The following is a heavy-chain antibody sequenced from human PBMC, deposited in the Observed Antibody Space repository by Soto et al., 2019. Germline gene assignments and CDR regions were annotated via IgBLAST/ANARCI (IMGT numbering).Heavy chain of an antibody. V-gene: IGHV1-69*12. CDR1: GGTFSSYA. D-gene: IGHD3-22*01. Sequence: QVQLVQSGAEVKKPGSSVKVSCKTSGGTFSSYAISWVRQAPGQGLEWMGGIIPMFGTANYAQKFQGRVTITADDSTSIAYMELSRLLSADTAVYYCARSLATYYDSRGYYYSTFDYWGQGTLVTVSS. CDR2: IIPMFGTA. J-gene: IGHJ4*02. CDR3: ARSLATYYDSRGYYYSTFDY.